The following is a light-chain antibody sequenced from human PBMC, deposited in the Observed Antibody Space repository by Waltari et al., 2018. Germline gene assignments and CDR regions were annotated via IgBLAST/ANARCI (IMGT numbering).Light chain of an antibody. V-gene: IGLV3-1*01. CDR1: KLGDKY. CDR3: QAWDSSTGV. J-gene: IGLJ2*01. Sequence: SYELTQPPSVSVSPGQTASITCSGDKLGDKYACWYQQKPGQSPVLVIDQDSKRPSGIPERFSGSNSGNTATLTISGTQAMDEVDYYCQAWDSSTGVFGGGTKLTVL. CDR2: QDS.